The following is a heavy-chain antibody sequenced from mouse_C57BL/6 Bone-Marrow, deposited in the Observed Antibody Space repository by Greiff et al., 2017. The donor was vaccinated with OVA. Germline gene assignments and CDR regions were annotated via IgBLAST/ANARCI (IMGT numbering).Heavy chain of an antibody. V-gene: IGHV5-17*01. CDR2: ISRGSSTI. Sequence: EVQLVESGGGLVKPGGSLKLSCAASGFTFSDYGMHWVRQAPEKGLEWVAYISRGSSTIYYADTVKGRFTIARDNAKSTVFLQLTSLRSEDTAMYYCARRFAYWGQGTLVTVSA. CDR1: GFTFSDYG. CDR3: ARRFAY. J-gene: IGHJ3*01.